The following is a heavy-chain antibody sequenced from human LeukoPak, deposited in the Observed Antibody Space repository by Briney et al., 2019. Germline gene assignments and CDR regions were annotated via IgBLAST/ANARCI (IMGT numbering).Heavy chain of an antibody. Sequence: SETLSLTCTVSGGSITSSGYYWGWIRQTPGKGLEWIGAIYYSGTTNYNPSLKSRVTLSVDTSKNQFSLKLSSVTAADTAEYYCAREPYGSGTFDYWGQGTLVTVSA. CDR1: GGSITSSGYY. V-gene: IGHV4-39*07. D-gene: IGHD3-10*01. CDR3: AREPYGSGTFDY. CDR2: IYYSGTT. J-gene: IGHJ4*02.